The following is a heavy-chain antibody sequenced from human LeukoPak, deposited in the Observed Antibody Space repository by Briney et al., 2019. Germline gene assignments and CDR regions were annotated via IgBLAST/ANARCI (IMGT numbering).Heavy chain of an antibody. CDR2: FDPEDGET. D-gene: IGHD3-3*01. CDR1: GYTLTELS. V-gene: IGHV1-24*01. CDR3: ATDNPSIYDFWSGDYYYYGMDV. Sequence: ASMKVSCKVSGYTLTELSMHWVRQAPGKGLEWMGGFDPEDGETIYAQKFQGRVTMTEDTSTDTAYMELSSLRSEDTAVYYCATDNPSIYDFWSGDYYYYGMDVWGQGTTVTVSS. J-gene: IGHJ6*02.